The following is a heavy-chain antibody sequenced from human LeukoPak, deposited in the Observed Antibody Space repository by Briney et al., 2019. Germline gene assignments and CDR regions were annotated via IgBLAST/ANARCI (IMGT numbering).Heavy chain of an antibody. V-gene: IGHV4-4*02. CDR1: GFTVSSNY. CDR3: ARGIAVAGSGAEYFQH. CDR2: IYHSGST. Sequence: GSLRLSCAASGFTVSSNYMSWVRQPPGKGLEWIGEIYHSGSTNYNPSLKSRVTISVDKSKNQFSLKLSSVTAADTAVYYCARGIAVAGSGAEYFQHWGQGTLVTVSS. J-gene: IGHJ1*01. D-gene: IGHD6-19*01.